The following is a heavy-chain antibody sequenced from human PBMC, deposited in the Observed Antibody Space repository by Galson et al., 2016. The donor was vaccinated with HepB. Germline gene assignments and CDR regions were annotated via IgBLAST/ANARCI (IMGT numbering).Heavy chain of an antibody. CDR3: AKGGYYDFWTEYLIGY. V-gene: IGHV3-23*01. CDR1: GFTFSNCV. D-gene: IGHD3/OR15-3a*01. J-gene: IGHJ4*02. Sequence: SLRLSCAASGFTFSNCVMNWVRQAPGKGLEWVSGISDSGLTTYYADSVKGRFTISRDDSQRTLHLQMNSLRAEDTAVSYCAKGGYYDFWTEYLIGYWGQGTLVTVSS. CDR2: ISDSGLTT.